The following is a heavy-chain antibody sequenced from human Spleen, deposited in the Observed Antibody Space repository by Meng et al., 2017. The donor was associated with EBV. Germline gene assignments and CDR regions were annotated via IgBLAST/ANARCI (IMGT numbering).Heavy chain of an antibody. J-gene: IGHJ4*02. Sequence: QVTRVVSGLVAKHHGRSVKVSCKATGNTVKRSAMKWVRTAHGKGLEWMGRINAGNGATKYSQKFQGRITITRDTYASTAYMELSSLSSENTAVYYCAGAITGTTRLEYWGQGTLVTVSS. CDR2: INAGNGAT. CDR1: GNTVKRSA. V-gene: IGHV1-3*01. D-gene: IGHD1-7*01. CDR3: AGAITGTTRLEY.